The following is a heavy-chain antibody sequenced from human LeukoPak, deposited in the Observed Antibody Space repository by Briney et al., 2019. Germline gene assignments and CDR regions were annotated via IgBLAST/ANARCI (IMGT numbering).Heavy chain of an antibody. D-gene: IGHD5-24*01. CDR3: AREYEGDGYHLGFDP. V-gene: IGHV1-69*04. Sequence: GASVKVSCKASGYTFTGYYMHWVRQAPGQGLEWMGRIIPILGIANYAQKFQGRVTITADKSTSTAYMELSSLRSEDTAVYYCAREYEGDGYHLGFDPWGQGTLVTVSS. J-gene: IGHJ5*02. CDR1: GYTFTGYY. CDR2: IIPILGIA.